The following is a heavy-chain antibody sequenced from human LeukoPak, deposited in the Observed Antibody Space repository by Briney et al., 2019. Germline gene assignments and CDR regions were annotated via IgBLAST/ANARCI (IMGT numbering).Heavy chain of an antibody. Sequence: GGSLRLSCAASGFTFSSYAMHWVRQAPGKGLEWVAVIWYDGSNKYYADSVKGRFTISRDNSKNTLYLQMNSLRAKDTAVYYCARVNDYAWGSYRYTGGKGPFDYWGQGTLVTVSS. D-gene: IGHD3-16*02. CDR3: ARVNDYAWGSYRYTGGKGPFDY. CDR2: IWYDGSNK. CDR1: GFTFSSYA. V-gene: IGHV3-33*08. J-gene: IGHJ4*02.